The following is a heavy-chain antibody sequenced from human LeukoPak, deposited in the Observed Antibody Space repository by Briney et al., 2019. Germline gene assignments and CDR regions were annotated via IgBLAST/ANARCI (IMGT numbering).Heavy chain of an antibody. CDR2: INPNSGDT. CDR3: ARVGGLGYCTSTTCYWFDY. Sequence: ASVKVSCKTSGYTFTDYYLHWVRQAPGQGFEWMGGINPNSGDTNFAQKFQGRVTMTRDTSTSTAYMELSRLKSDDTAVYYCARVGGLGYCTSTTCYWFDYWGQGTLVTVSS. D-gene: IGHD2-2*03. CDR1: GYTFTDYY. V-gene: IGHV1-2*02. J-gene: IGHJ4*02.